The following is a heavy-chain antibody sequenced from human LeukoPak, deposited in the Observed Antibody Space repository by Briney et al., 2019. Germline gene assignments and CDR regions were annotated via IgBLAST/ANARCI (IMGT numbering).Heavy chain of an antibody. J-gene: IGHJ6*02. CDR3: ARDTNREQDI. CDR2: ISGNGVKT. V-gene: IGHV3-64*01. Sequence: GGSLRLSCAASGFTFSSYAMSWVRQAPGKGLEYVSAISGNGVKTHYTNSVKGRFTISRDNSKNTVYLQMGSLSTEDTAVYYCARDTNREQDIWGQGTTVTVSS. D-gene: IGHD3-3*01. CDR1: GFTFSSYA.